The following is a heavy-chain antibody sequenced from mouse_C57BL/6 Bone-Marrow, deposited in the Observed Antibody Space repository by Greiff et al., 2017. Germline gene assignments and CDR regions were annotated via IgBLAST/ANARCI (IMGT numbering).Heavy chain of an antibody. J-gene: IGHJ4*01. CDR1: GYTFTSYG. D-gene: IGHD1-1*01. V-gene: IGHV1-81*01. CDR2: IYPRSGNT. CDR3: ARLNYYGSSDYARDY. Sequence: QVQLQQSGAELARPGASVKLSCKASGYTFTSYGISWVQQRTGQGLELIGEIYPRSGNTYYNEQFKGKATLTAEKSASTADMELRSLTSEDSAVYFCARLNYYGSSDYARDYWGQGTSVTVSS.